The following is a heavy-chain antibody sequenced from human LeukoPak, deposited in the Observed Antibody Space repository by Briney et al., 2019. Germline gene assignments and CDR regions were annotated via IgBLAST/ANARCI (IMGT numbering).Heavy chain of an antibody. CDR3: VSTVTTSYGMDV. D-gene: IGHD4-11*01. J-gene: IGHJ6*02. CDR2: IGGSGGST. Sequence: GGSLRLSCAASGSTFSNCAMSWVRQAPGKELEWVSTIGGSGGSTYYADSVKGRLTISRDNSKNTLYLQMNSLRAEDTAIYYCVSTVTTSYGMDVWGQGTTVTVSS. CDR1: GSTFSNCA. V-gene: IGHV3-23*01.